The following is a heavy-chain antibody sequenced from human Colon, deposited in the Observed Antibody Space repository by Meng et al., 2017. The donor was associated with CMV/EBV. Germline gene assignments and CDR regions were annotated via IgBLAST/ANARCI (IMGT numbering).Heavy chain of an antibody. CDR3: ARVVGYCSSTSCPQWLDP. CDR1: GGSVSRSDYY. Sequence: GSLRLSCTVSGGSVSRSDYYWGWIRQPPGKGLEWIGSIYYSGSTYSNPSLKRRVTISLDTSKNRFSLKLTSVTAADTAVYYCARVVGYCSSTSCPQWLDPWGQGALVTVSS. J-gene: IGHJ5*02. V-gene: IGHV4-39*07. CDR2: IYYSGST. D-gene: IGHD2-2*01.